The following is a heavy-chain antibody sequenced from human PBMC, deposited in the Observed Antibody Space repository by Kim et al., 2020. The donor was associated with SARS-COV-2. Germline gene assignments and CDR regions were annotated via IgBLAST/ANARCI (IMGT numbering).Heavy chain of an antibody. CDR2: IDPSDSYT. Sequence: GESLKISCKGSGYSFTSYWISWVRQMPGKGLEWMGRIDPSDSYTNYSPSFQGHVTISADKSISTAYLQWSSLKASDTAMYYCASTSSYYDILTGYYSFFNLVYWGQGTLVTVSS. CDR1: GYSFTSYW. J-gene: IGHJ4*02. CDR3: ASTSSYYDILTGYYSFFNLVY. D-gene: IGHD3-9*01. V-gene: IGHV5-10-1*01.